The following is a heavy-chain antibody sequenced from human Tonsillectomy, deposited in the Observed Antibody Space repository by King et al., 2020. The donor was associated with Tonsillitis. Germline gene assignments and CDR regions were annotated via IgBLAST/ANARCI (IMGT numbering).Heavy chain of an antibody. CDR2: IYYSGST. J-gene: IGHJ4*02. CDR1: GGSISSSSYY. Sequence: QLQESGPGLVKPSETLSLTCTVSGGSISSSSYYWGWIRQPPGKGLEWIGSIYYSGSTYYNPSRKSRVTLAVDTSKNQFSLKLSSVTAADTAVYYCARQVLASSWDYWGQGTLVTVSS. V-gene: IGHV4-39*01. CDR3: ARQVLASSWDY. D-gene: IGHD6-13*01.